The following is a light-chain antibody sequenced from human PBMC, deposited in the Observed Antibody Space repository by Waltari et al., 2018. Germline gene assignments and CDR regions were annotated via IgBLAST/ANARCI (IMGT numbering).Light chain of an antibody. Sequence: QSALTQPASVSGSLGQSVTISCTGTSSDIGGYNYVLWYQQHPGKAPKLMIYDVSRRPSGISDRFSGSKSGNTATLTISGLQAEDEADYYCSSHSDNSNLGIFGGGTKLTVL. CDR1: SSDIGGYNY. CDR2: DVS. CDR3: SSHSDNSNLGI. J-gene: IGLJ2*01. V-gene: IGLV2-14*03.